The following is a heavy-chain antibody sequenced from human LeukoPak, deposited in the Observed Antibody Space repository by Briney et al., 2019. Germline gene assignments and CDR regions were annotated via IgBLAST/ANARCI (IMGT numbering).Heavy chain of an antibody. Sequence: GESLKISCQGSGYSFTSYWIGWVRQMPGKGLEWMGIIYPGDSDTRYSPSFQGQVTISADKSISTAYLQWSSLKASDTAMYYCARHLYDILTGSFSGAFDYWGQGTLVTVSS. V-gene: IGHV5-51*01. CDR2: IYPGDSDT. D-gene: IGHD3-9*01. CDR3: ARHLYDILTGSFSGAFDY. J-gene: IGHJ4*02. CDR1: GYSFTSYW.